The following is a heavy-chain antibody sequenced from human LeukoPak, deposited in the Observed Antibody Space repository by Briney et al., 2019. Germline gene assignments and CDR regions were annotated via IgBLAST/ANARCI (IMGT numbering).Heavy chain of an antibody. Sequence: GGSLRLSCAASGFTFSSYWMSWVRQSLGKGLEWVANIKQDGSEIYYVDSVKGRFTVSRDNAQNSLYLQMNCLRAEDTAVYYCATQGGYCSGTSCYTVNWGQGTLVTVSS. J-gene: IGHJ4*02. CDR2: IKQDGSEI. CDR3: ATQGGYCSGTSCYTVN. V-gene: IGHV3-7*01. CDR1: GFTFSSYW. D-gene: IGHD2-15*01.